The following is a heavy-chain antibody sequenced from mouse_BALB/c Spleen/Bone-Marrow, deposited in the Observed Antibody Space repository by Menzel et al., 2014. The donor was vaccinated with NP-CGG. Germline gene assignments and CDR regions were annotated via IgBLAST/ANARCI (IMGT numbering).Heavy chain of an antibody. D-gene: IGHD2-4*01. V-gene: IGHV1-80*01. CDR1: GYAFSNYG. CDR3: ASVYDYGRGYAMDY. Sequence: VQLHQSGAELVRPGSSVKISCKASGYAFSNYGMNWVKQRPGQGLEWIGQIYPGDGETNYNGVFEGRVTLTADKSSSTAYMQVSIITSEDTAVYFCASVYDYGRGYAMDYWGQGTSVTVSS. CDR2: IYPGDGET. J-gene: IGHJ4*01.